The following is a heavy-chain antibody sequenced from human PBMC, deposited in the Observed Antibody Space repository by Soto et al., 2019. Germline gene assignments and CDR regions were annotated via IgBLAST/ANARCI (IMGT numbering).Heavy chain of an antibody. Sequence: QVQLVESGGGVVQPGRSLRLSCAASGFTFSSYGMHWVRQAPGKGLEWVAVISYDGSNKYYADSVKGRFTISRDNSKNPLYLQMNSLRAEDTAVYYCAKPPYCTNGVCYMGFDYWGQGTLVTVSS. J-gene: IGHJ4*02. D-gene: IGHD2-8*01. V-gene: IGHV3-30*18. CDR3: AKPPYCTNGVCYMGFDY. CDR1: GFTFSSYG. CDR2: ISYDGSNK.